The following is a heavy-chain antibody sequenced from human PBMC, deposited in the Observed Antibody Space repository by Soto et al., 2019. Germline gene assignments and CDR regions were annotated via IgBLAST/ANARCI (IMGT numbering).Heavy chain of an antibody. D-gene: IGHD6-13*01. V-gene: IGHV3-30*03. CDR3: ARAEGDSSSWYSRPRLYYYYYMDV. CDR1: GFTFSSYG. CDR2: ISYDGSNK. J-gene: IGHJ6*03. Sequence: QVQLVESGGGVVQPGRSLRLSCAASGFTFSSYGMHWVRQAPGKGLEWVAVISYDGSNKYYADSVKGRFTISRDNSKNTLYLQMNSLRAEDTAVYYCARAEGDSSSWYSRPRLYYYYYMDVWGKGTTVTVSS.